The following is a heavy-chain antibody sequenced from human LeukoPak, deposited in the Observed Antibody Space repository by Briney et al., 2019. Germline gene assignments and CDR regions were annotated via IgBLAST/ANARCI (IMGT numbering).Heavy chain of an antibody. Sequence: GGSLRLSCAASGFTFSSYWMSWVRQAPGKGLEWVANIKQDGSEKYYVDSVRGRFTISRDNAKNSLYLQMNSLRAEDRAVYYCARESLPYYDFWSGYRGGWFDPWGQGTLVTVSS. J-gene: IGHJ5*02. CDR2: IKQDGSEK. CDR3: ARESLPYYDFWSGYRGGWFDP. V-gene: IGHV3-7*01. CDR1: GFTFSSYW. D-gene: IGHD3-3*01.